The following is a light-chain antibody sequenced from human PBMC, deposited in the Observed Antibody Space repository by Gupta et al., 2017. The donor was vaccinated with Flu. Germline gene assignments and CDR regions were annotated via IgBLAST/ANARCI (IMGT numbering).Light chain of an antibody. J-gene: IGLJ1*01. V-gene: IGLV1-44*01. CDR3: AAWDDSINGDV. CDR1: SSNIGSNN. CDR2: NNN. Sequence: QSVLTQPPSASETPGQRVTISCSGSSSNIGSNNVNWYLHRPGTAPKLLIYNNNRRPSGVPDRISGSKSGTSASLAISGLQSEDEADYYCAAWDDSINGDVFGTGTKVTVL.